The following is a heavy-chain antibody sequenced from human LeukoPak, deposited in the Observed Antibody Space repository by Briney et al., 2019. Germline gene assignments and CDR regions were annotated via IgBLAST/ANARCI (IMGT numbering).Heavy chain of an antibody. Sequence: GGSLRLSCAASGFTFDDYGMSWVRQAPGKGLEWVSGINWNGGSTGYADSVKGRFTISRDNAKNSLYLQMNSLGAEDMALYHCARDNYGDYDGGGYWGQGTLVTVSS. CDR2: INWNGGST. V-gene: IGHV3-20*01. J-gene: IGHJ4*02. CDR1: GFTFDDYG. D-gene: IGHD4-17*01. CDR3: ARDNYGDYDGGGY.